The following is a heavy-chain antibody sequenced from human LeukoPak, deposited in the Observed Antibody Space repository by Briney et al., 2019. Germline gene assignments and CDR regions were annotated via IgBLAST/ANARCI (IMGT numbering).Heavy chain of an antibody. D-gene: IGHD3-10*01. J-gene: IGHJ4*02. CDR2: ISPNGDTI. Sequence: KPGGSLRLSCEASGFTFSSISMNWVRQAPGKGLERVSSISPNGDTIYHADSVKGRFTTSRDNAKSLLYLEMNSLRAEDTAVYYCTRDLPVPSLVRGIIIYGLIDYWGQGTLVTVSS. CDR3: TRDLPVPSLVRGIIIYGLIDY. V-gene: IGHV3-21*06. CDR1: GFTFSSIS.